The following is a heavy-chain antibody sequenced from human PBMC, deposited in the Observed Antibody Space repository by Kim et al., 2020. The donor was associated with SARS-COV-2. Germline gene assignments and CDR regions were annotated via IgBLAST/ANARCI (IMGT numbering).Heavy chain of an antibody. D-gene: IGHD2-15*01. Sequence: SETLSLTCTVSGGSISSYYWSWIRQPPGKGLEWIGYIYYSGSTNYNPSLKSRVTISVDTSKNQFSLKLSSVTAADTAVYYCARVGLGWSFDYWGQGTLVTVSS. J-gene: IGHJ4*02. CDR1: GGSISSYY. V-gene: IGHV4-59*01. CDR2: IYYSGST. CDR3: ARVGLGWSFDY.